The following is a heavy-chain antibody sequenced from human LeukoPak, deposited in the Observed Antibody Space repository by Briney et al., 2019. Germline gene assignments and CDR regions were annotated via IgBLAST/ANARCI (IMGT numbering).Heavy chain of an antibody. J-gene: IGHJ4*02. CDR1: GFTFSSYA. D-gene: IGHD3-3*01. CDR3: ARAFDFWSGPLHS. V-gene: IGHV3-30-3*01. Sequence: GGSLRLSCAASGFTFSSYAMHWVRQAPGKGLEWVAVISYDGSNKYYADSVKGRFTISRDNSKNTLYLQMNSLRAEDTAVYYCARAFDFWSGPLHSWGQGTLVTVSS. CDR2: ISYDGSNK.